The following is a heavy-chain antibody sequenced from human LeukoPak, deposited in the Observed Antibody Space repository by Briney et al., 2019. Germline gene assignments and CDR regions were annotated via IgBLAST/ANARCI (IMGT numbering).Heavy chain of an antibody. D-gene: IGHD2-21*01. CDR2: IYPGDSDT. Sequence: GESLKISCKGSGYIFSNYWIAWVRQMPGKGLEWMGIIYPGDSDTKYSPSFQGQDTFSVDKSISPAYLQWSSLKASDTAMYYCARQGVVIANYYMDVWGKGTTVTVSS. CDR1: GYIFSNYW. CDR3: ARQGVVIANYYMDV. J-gene: IGHJ6*03. V-gene: IGHV5-51*01.